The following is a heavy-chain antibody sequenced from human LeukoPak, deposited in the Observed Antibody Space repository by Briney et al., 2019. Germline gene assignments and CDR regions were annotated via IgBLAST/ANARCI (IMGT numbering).Heavy chain of an antibody. J-gene: IGHJ5*02. CDR3: ARGLRGYWFDP. Sequence: ASVRVSCTASGYTFTSYDINWVRQAPGQGLEWMGLMNLNSGNTVYAQTFQGRVTMTTDTSISTAYMELSGLRSEDTAVYYCARGLRGYWFDPWGQGTLVTVSS. V-gene: IGHV1-8*01. CDR1: GYTFTSYD. D-gene: IGHD3-16*01. CDR2: MNLNSGNT.